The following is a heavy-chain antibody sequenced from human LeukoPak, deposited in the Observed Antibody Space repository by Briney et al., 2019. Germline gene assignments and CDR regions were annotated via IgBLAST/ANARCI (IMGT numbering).Heavy chain of an antibody. CDR1: GGSFSGYY. V-gene: IGHV4-34*01. CDR3: ARERGYSGHGTFDV. D-gene: IGHD5-12*01. Sequence: SETLSLTCAVYGGSFSGYYWSWIRQSPGKGLEWIGEINHSGSTNYNPSLKSRVTISVDTSKNQFSLKLNSVTAADTAVYYCARERGYSGHGTFDVWGQGTMVTVSS. CDR2: INHSGST. J-gene: IGHJ3*01.